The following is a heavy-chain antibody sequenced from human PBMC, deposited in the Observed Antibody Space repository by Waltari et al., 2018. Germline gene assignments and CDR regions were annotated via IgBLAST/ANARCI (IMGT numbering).Heavy chain of an antibody. D-gene: IGHD5-12*01. CDR2: MYYSGGT. Sequence: QLQLQESGPGLVKPSETLSLTCTVSGGSTSSDYYYWRWIRLPPGKGLEWIGSMYYSGGTHYKPALNARGTISGNTSRKQFSLKVTSVTAADAAVYYCARSYSGYDSPYDYWGQGIQVTVSS. J-gene: IGHJ4*02. CDR3: ARSYSGYDSPYDY. CDR1: GGSTSSDYYY. V-gene: IGHV4-39*07.